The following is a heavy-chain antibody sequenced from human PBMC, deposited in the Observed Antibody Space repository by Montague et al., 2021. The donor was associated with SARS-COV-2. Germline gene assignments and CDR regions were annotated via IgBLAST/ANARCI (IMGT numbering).Heavy chain of an antibody. J-gene: IGHJ6*02. CDR3: ARHDNSGTYPMGV. Sequence: SETLSLTCNVSGVSISNYHWSWIRQPPGKGLEFIGYIHYNGHPNYKPSLQSRVTMSVDTSKNQVSLKLTSVTAADTAVYYCARHDNSGTYPMGVWGQGTTVTVSS. V-gene: IGHV4-59*08. CDR2: IHYNGHP. D-gene: IGHD3-10*01. CDR1: GVSISNYH.